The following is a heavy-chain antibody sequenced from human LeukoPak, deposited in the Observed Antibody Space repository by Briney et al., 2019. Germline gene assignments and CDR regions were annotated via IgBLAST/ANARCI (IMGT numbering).Heavy chain of an antibody. V-gene: IGHV3-53*01. CDR3: ARDHAPVGGGRDY. Sequence: GGSLRLSCASSGLSVRSIHMAWVRQAPGKGLEWVSVIYTGGITYYADSVQGRFIISRDNSKNTVYLQMNSLRVEDTARYYCARDHAPVGGGRDYWGQGTQVTVSP. D-gene: IGHD2-2*01. CDR2: IYTGGIT. J-gene: IGHJ4*02. CDR1: GLSVRSIH.